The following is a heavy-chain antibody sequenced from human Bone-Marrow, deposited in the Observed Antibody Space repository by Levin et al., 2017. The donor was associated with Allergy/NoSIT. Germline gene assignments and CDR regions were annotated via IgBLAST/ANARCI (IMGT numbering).Heavy chain of an antibody. CDR2: ISYDGSNK. CDR3: ARSSPPYRNWFDP. Sequence: GGSLRLSCAASGFTFSSYAMHWVRQAPGKGLEWVAVISYDGSNKYYADSVKGRFTISRDNSKNTLYLQMNSLRAEDTAVYYCARSSPPYRNWFDPWGQGTLVTVSS. J-gene: IGHJ5*02. CDR1: GFTFSSYA. D-gene: IGHD6-6*01. V-gene: IGHV3-30*04.